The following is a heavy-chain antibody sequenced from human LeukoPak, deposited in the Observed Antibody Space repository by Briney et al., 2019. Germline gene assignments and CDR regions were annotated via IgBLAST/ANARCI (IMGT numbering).Heavy chain of an antibody. CDR2: IYYSGST. Sequence: SETLSLTCTVSGGSISSGDYYWSWIRQPPGKGLEWIGYIYYSGSTYYNPSLKSRVTISVDTSKNQFSLKLSSVTAADTAVYYCARRGGGWLRLAQFDYWGQGTLVTVSS. V-gene: IGHV4-30-4*01. CDR1: GGSISSGDYY. J-gene: IGHJ4*02. D-gene: IGHD5-12*01. CDR3: ARRGGGWLRLAQFDY.